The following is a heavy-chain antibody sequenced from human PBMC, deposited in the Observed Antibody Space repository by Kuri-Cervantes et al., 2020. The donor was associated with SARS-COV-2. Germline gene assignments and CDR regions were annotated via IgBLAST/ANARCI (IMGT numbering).Heavy chain of an antibody. CDR1: GFNFSSYE. Sequence: GGSLRLSCAASGFNFSSYEVNWVRQGPGKGLEWVSCIMNSSRALYYADSVKGRFTISRDNAKNSLYLQMNILRAEDTAVYYCARGCSAGGDCSSYFDYWGQGTLVTVSS. V-gene: IGHV3-48*03. CDR3: ARGCSAGGDCSSYFDY. CDR2: IMNSSRAL. D-gene: IGHD2-21*02. J-gene: IGHJ4*02.